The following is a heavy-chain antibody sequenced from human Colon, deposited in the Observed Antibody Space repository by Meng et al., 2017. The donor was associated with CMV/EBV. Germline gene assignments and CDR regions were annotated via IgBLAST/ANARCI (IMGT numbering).Heavy chain of an antibody. CDR3: ARDGEPY. V-gene: IGHV3-21*01. D-gene: IGHD2-21*01. CDR1: GFTFSSYS. Sequence: GESLKISCAASGFTFSSYSMNWVRQAPGKGLEWVSSISSSSNYIYYADSVKGRFTISRDHAKNSLYLQMNSLRAEDTAVYYCARDGEPYWGQGTLVTVSS. CDR2: ISSSSNYI. J-gene: IGHJ4*02.